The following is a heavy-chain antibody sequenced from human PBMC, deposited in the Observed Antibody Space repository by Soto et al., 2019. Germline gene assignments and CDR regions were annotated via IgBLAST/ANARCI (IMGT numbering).Heavy chain of an antibody. V-gene: IGHV3-30*18. CDR3: AKAAGAPG. Sequence: QVQLVESGGGVVQPGRSLRLSCAASGFTFSSYGMHWVRQAPGKGLEWVAVVSYDGSNKYYADSVKGRFTISRDNSKNTLYLQMNSLRAEDTAVYYCAKAAGAPGWGQGTLFTVSS. CDR2: VSYDGSNK. D-gene: IGHD6-19*01. CDR1: GFTFSSYG. J-gene: IGHJ4*02.